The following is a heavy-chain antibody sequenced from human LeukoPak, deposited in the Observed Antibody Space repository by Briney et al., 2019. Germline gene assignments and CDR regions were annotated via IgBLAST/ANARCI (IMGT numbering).Heavy chain of an antibody. CDR2: IVVGSGNT. J-gene: IGHJ4*02. D-gene: IGHD3-3*01. CDR1: GFTFTSSA. CDR3: AAVGYYDFWSGYPTFDY. Sequence: ASVKVSCKASGFTFTSSAMQWVRQARGQRLERIGWIVVGSGNTNYARKFQERVTITRDMSTSTAYMELSSLRSEDTAVYYCAAVGYYDFWSGYPTFDYWGQGTLVTVSS. V-gene: IGHV1-58*02.